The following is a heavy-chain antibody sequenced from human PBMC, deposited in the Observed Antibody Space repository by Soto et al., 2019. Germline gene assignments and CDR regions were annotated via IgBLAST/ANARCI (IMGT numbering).Heavy chain of an antibody. CDR1: GYTFTSYA. CDR3: ARLTYRNYYDSSGFEGAFDI. Sequence: ASVKVSCKASGYTFTSYAMHWVRQAPGQRLEWMGWINAGNGNTKYSQKFQGRVTITRDTSASTAYMELSSLRSEDTAVYYCARLTYRNYYDSSGFEGAFDIWGQGTMVTVSS. D-gene: IGHD3-22*01. V-gene: IGHV1-3*01. J-gene: IGHJ3*02. CDR2: INAGNGNT.